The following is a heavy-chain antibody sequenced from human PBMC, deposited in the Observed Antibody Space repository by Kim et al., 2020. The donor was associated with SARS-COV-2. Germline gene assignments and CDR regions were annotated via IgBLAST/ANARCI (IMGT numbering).Heavy chain of an antibody. CDR3: ARGGQVVRGAYFDY. V-gene: IGHV3-30*04. D-gene: IGHD3-10*01. CDR1: GFTFSSYA. CDR2: ISYDGSNK. Sequence: GGSLRLSCAASGFTFSSYAMHWVRQAPGKGLEWVAVISYDGSNKYYADSVKGRFTISRDNSKNTLYLQMNSLRAEDTAVYYCARGGQVVRGAYFDYWGQGTLVTVSS. J-gene: IGHJ4*02.